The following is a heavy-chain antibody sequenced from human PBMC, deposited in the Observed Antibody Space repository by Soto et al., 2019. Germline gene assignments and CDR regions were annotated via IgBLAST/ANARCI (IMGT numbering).Heavy chain of an antibody. CDR2: IYYSGST. CDR3: ARRLSGYYYYLMDV. V-gene: IGHV4-59*08. J-gene: IGHJ6*03. CDR1: GGFISSYY. Sequence: QVQLQESGPGLVKPSETLSLTCTVSGGFISSYYWSWIRQPPGKGLEWIGYIYYSGSTNYNTSLKRRVTISVDTSKNQFSLKMSSVTAADTAVYYCARRLSGYYYYLMDVWGKGTTVTVSS.